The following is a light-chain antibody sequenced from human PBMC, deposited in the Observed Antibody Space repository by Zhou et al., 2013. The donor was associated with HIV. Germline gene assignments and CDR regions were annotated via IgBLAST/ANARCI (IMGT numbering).Light chain of an antibody. CDR1: QDINNY. Sequence: DIQLTQSPSSLSASVGDRVTITCQASQDINNYLNWYQQKPGKAPILLIYDASNLETGVPSRFGGSGSGTEFTLTISSLQPEDFATYFCQQSYSVPPTFGQGTKLEI. J-gene: IGKJ2*01. V-gene: IGKV1-33*01. CDR2: DAS. CDR3: QQSYSVPPT.